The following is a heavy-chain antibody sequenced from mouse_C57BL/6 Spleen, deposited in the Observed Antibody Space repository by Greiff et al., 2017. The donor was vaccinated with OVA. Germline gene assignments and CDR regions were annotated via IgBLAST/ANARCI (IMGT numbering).Heavy chain of an antibody. Sequence: EVQLQESGGDLVKPGGSLKLSCAASGFTFSSYGMSWVRQTPDKRLEWVATISSGGSYTYYPDSVKGRFTISRDNAKNTLYLQMSSLKSEDTAMYYCARQAVSNRYFDVWGTGTTVTVSS. J-gene: IGHJ1*03. CDR3: ARQAVSNRYFDV. D-gene: IGHD6-2*01. V-gene: IGHV5-6*01. CDR2: ISSGGSYT. CDR1: GFTFSSYG.